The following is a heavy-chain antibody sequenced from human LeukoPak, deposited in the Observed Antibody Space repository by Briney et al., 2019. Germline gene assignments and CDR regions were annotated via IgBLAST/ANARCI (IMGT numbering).Heavy chain of an antibody. CDR3: ARVAGYSSGTRMKLQGWFDP. CDR2: IHPNSGGT. CDR1: GYTFTGYY. V-gene: IGHV1-2*02. J-gene: IGHJ5*02. D-gene: IGHD6-19*01. Sequence: ASVKVSCKASGYTFTGYYLHWVRQAPGQGLEWMGWIHPNSGGTNYAQKFQGRVTMTRDTSISTAYLDLSRLRSDDTAVYYCARVAGYSSGTRMKLQGWFDPWGQGTLVTVSS.